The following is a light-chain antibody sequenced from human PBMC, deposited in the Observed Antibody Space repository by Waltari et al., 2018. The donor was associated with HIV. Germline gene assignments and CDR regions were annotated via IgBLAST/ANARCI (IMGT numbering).Light chain of an antibody. CDR1: SDDIGFSKF. V-gene: IGLV2-14*03. CDR3: YSSTRADSLV. Sequence: SALTQPASVSASPGQSITISCSGTSDDIGFSKFVSWFRQYPGEAPQAVITTVTYRFAASKAGNTASLTIFALRADDEADYYCYSSTRADSLVFGGGTKLTV. CDR2: TV. J-gene: IGLJ2*01.